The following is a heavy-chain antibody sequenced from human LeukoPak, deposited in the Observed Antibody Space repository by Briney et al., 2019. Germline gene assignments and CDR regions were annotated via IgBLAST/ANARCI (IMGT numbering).Heavy chain of an antibody. Sequence: GGSLRLSCAASGFTFSSYWMSWVRQAPGKGLEWVANIKQDGSEKYYVDSVKGRFTISRDNAKNSLYLQMNSLRAEDTAAYYCARDLFISSRYFDWLSYWGQGTLVTVSS. D-gene: IGHD3-9*01. V-gene: IGHV3-7*03. CDR2: IKQDGSEK. CDR3: ARDLFISSRYFDWLSY. J-gene: IGHJ4*02. CDR1: GFTFSSYW.